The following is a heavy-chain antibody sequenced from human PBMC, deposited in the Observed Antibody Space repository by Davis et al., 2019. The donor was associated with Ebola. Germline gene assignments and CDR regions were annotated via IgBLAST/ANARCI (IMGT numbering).Heavy chain of an antibody. CDR2: ISYDGSNK. V-gene: IGHV3-30-3*01. CDR3: ARGGLTMVRADAFDI. J-gene: IGHJ3*02. CDR1: GFTFSSYA. Sequence: GESLKISCAASGFTFSSYAMHWVRQAPGKGLEWVAVISYDGSNKYYADSVKGRFTISRDNAKNSLYLQMNSLRAEDTAVYYCARGGLTMVRADAFDIWGQGTMVTVSS. D-gene: IGHD3-10*01.